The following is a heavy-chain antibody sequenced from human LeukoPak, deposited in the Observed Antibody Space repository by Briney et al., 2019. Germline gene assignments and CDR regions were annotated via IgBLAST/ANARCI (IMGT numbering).Heavy chain of an antibody. J-gene: IGHJ3*02. CDR1: GYSFTKYW. CDR3: ALGAVRGLHAFDI. V-gene: IGHV5-51*01. Sequence: GESLKISCKGSGYSFTKYWIGWVRQMPGKGLEWMGLIYPGDSDTRYSPPFQGQVTISADKSVTAAYLQWSSLKASDTAMYYCALGAVRGLHAFDIWGQGTMVTVSS. CDR2: IYPGDSDT. D-gene: IGHD3-10*01.